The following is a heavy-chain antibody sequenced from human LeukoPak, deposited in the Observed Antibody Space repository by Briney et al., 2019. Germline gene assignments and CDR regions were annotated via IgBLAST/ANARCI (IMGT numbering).Heavy chain of an antibody. J-gene: IGHJ4*02. V-gene: IGHV1-8*03. CDR1: GYTFTSYD. CDR3: ARGKGSITIFGVVITYPFDY. Sequence: ASVKVSCKASGYTFTSYDINWVRQATGQGVEGRGWMNPNSGNTGYAQKFQGRGTITRNTSIRTDYMELSRLRSKDTAVYYCARGKGSITIFGVVITYPFDYWGQGTLVTVSS. D-gene: IGHD3-3*01. CDR2: MNPNSGNT.